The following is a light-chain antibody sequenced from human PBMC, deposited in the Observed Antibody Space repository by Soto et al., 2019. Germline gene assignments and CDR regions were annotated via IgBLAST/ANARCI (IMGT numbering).Light chain of an antibody. CDR3: QQYGSSPRT. J-gene: IGKJ1*01. CDR2: GAS. CDR1: QTVTSNY. Sequence: IVVTQSPGTLSLSPGERATLSCRASQTVTSNYLAWYQQKPGQAPRLLIYGASGRATGIPDRFSGSGSGTDFTLTISRVEPEDFAVYYCQQYGSSPRTFGHGTKVDIK. V-gene: IGKV3-20*01.